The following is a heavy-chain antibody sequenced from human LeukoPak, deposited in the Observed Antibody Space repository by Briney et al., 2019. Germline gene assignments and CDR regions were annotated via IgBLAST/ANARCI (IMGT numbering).Heavy chain of an antibody. CDR3: DIVGANYYFDY. Sequence: TGGSPRLSCAASGFTFSSYAMSWVRQAPGKGLEWVSAISGSGGSTYYADSVKGRFTISRDNSKNTLYLQMNSLRAEDTAVYYCDIVGANYYFDYWGQGTLVTVSS. V-gene: IGHV3-23*01. D-gene: IGHD1-26*01. CDR2: ISGSGGST. CDR1: GFTFSSYA. J-gene: IGHJ4*02.